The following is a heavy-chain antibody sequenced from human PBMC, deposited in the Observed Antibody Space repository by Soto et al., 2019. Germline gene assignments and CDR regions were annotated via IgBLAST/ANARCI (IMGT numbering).Heavy chain of an antibody. CDR2: ISYGGGTT. Sequence: GGSLRLSCAASEFTFSNYAMSWVRQAPGKGLEWVSAISYGGGTTYYADSVKGRFTISRDNSKNTLFLQMNSLRGEDTAVYYCAKDGVDALTHYDFWSGLAPYSYYGMDVWGQGTKVTVSS. J-gene: IGHJ6*02. V-gene: IGHV3-23*01. CDR1: EFTFSNYA. D-gene: IGHD3-3*01. CDR3: AKDGVDALTHYDFWSGLAPYSYYGMDV.